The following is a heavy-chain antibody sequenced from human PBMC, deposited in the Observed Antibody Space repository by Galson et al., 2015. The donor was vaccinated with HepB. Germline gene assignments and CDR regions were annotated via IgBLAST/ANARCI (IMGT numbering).Heavy chain of an antibody. CDR1: GFTFNNYA. CDR2: ISGSGDYT. V-gene: IGHV3-23*01. J-gene: IGHJ4*02. Sequence: SLRLSCAASGFTFNNYAMSWVRQAPGKGLEWVSIISGSGDYTYNADSVKGRLTIARDNSKNTLYLQMNSLRADDTATYFCAKYSPWVQRHFDYWGQGTLVTVSS. D-gene: IGHD1-1*01. CDR3: AKYSPWVQRHFDY.